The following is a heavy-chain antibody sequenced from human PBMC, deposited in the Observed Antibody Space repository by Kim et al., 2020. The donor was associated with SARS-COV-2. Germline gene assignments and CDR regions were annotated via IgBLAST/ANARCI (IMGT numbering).Heavy chain of an antibody. D-gene: IGHD3-10*01. V-gene: IGHV3-53*01. CDR3: ARGYGTMVRGVINYYYGMDV. CDR2: IYSGGST. J-gene: IGHJ6*02. Sequence: GGSLRLSCAASGFTVSSNYMSWVRQAPGKGLEWVSVIYSGGSTYYAASVKGRFTISRDNSKNTLYLQMNSLRAEDTAVYYCARGYGTMVRGVINYYYGMDVWGQGTTVTVSS. CDR1: GFTVSSNY.